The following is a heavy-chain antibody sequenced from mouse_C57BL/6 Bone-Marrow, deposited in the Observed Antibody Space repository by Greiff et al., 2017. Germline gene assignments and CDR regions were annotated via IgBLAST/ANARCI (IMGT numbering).Heavy chain of an antibody. CDR2: IRLKSDNYAT. CDR1: GFTFSNYW. D-gene: IGHD1-1*01. V-gene: IGHV6-3*01. J-gene: IGHJ3*01. CDR3: PIYPFAY. Sequence: EVKLMESGGGLVQPGGSMKLSCVASGFTFSNYWMNWVRQSPEKGLEWVAQIRLKSDNYATHYAESVKGRFTISSDDSKSSVYLQMNNLRAEDTGIYYCPIYPFAYWGQGTLVTVSA.